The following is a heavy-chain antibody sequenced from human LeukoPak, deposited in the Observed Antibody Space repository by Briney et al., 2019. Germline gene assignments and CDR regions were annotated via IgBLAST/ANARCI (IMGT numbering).Heavy chain of an antibody. CDR2: INPNSGGT. J-gene: IGHJ6*03. D-gene: IGHD5-12*01. Sequence: ASVSVSCKASGYTFTGYYMHWVLQAPGQGLEWMGWINPNSGGTNYAQKFQGRVTMTRDTSISTAYMELSRLRSDDTAVYYCAREIVASDLYYYYYMDVWGKGTTVTVSS. V-gene: IGHV1-2*02. CDR3: AREIVASDLYYYYYMDV. CDR1: GYTFTGYY.